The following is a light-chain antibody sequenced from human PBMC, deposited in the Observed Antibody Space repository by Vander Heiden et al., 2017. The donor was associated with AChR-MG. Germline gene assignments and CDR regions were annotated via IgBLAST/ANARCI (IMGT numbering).Light chain of an antibody. CDR1: QTISTF. CDR3: QQNYSPLRT. Sequence: DIQMTQSPSSLSASVGDRITITCRASQTISTFLNWYQHKSGKAPRLLIYAASSLHSGVPSRFSGSGSGTDFTLTISSLQAEDFATYYCQQNYSPLRTFGQGTKVEVK. CDR2: AAS. J-gene: IGKJ1*01. V-gene: IGKV1-39*01.